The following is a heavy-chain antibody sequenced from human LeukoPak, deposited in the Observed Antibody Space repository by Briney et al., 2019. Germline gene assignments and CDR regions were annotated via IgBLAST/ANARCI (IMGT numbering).Heavy chain of an antibody. J-gene: IGHJ4*02. V-gene: IGHV3-30*02. CDR2: IRSDGSST. CDR1: GFPFGTYG. Sequence: GGSLRLSCDASGFPFGTYGMHWVCQAPGKGVEWVAFIRSDGSSTYYADSVKGRFTISRDNSKNTLYLQINSLRAEDTAVYYCAKDSRNTITFGGVIPDWGQGTLVTVSS. CDR3: AKDSRNTITFGGVIPD. D-gene: IGHD3-16*02.